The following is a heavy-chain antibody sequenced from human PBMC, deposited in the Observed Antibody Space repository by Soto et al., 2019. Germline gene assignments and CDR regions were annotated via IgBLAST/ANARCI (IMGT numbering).Heavy chain of an antibody. CDR2: ISGSGGST. V-gene: IGHV3-23*01. Sequence: GGSLRLPCASSGFTCISYAMSWVLQATGKGLEWVSAISGSGGSTYYADSVKGRFTISRDNSKNTLYLQMNSLRAEDTAVYYCAKGVVPAAIRTYFDYWGQGTLVTVSS. CDR1: GFTCISYA. D-gene: IGHD2-2*01. J-gene: IGHJ4*02. CDR3: AKGVVPAAIRTYFDY.